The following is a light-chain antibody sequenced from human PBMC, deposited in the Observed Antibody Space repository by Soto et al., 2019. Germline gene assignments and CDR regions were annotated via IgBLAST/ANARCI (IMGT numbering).Light chain of an antibody. V-gene: IGKV3D-15*01. CDR3: QQYDDWPPAYT. CDR2: DAS. CDR1: QSVSSN. J-gene: IGKJ2*01. Sequence: EIVLTQSPATLSVSPGERASLSCRASQSVSSNLAWYQHKPGQAPRLLIYDASTRATAVPGRFSGSGSGTEFTLTISGLQSEDFAVYYCQQYDDWPPAYTFGQGTKLEI.